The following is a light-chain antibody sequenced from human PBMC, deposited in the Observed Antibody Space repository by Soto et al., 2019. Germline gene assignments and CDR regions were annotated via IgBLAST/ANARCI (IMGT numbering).Light chain of an antibody. CDR2: GAS. V-gene: IGKV3-20*01. Sequence: EIVLTQSPGTLSLSPGERATLSCRASQSGSNTYLAWYQQKPGQAPRRLIYGASSRATVIPDRFSGSGSRTDFTLTISRLDPEDFAVYYCQQYSTSPYTFGQGTKLEIK. J-gene: IGKJ2*01. CDR1: QSGSNTY. CDR3: QQYSTSPYT.